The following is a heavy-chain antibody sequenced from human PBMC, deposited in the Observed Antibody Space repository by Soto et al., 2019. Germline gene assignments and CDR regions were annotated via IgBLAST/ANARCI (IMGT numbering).Heavy chain of an antibody. CDR3: AREHYYYDGSSYSVY. CDR2: ISSDGSST. J-gene: IGHJ4*02. CDR1: GFTFSIYW. Sequence: SLRLSCAASGFTFSIYWMHWVRQAPGKGLVWVSRISSDGSSTSYADSVKGRFTSSRDNAKNTLYLQMNSLRAEDTAVYYCAREHYYYDGSSYSVYWGQGTLVTVS. V-gene: IGHV3-74*01. D-gene: IGHD3-22*01.